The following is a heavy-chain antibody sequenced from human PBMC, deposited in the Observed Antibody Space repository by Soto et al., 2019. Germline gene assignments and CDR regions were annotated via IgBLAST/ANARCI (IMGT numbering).Heavy chain of an antibody. CDR3: ARGHGCYGGDCSSTPFQH. D-gene: IGHD2-21*02. J-gene: IGHJ1*01. CDR1: GGSFSGYY. CDR2: INHSGST. Sequence: PSETLSLTCAVYGGSFSGYYWSWIRQPPGKGLEWIGEINHSGSTNYNPSLKSRVTISVDTSKNQFSLKLSSVTAADTAVYYCARGHGCYGGDCSSTPFQHWGQGTLVTVS. V-gene: IGHV4-34*01.